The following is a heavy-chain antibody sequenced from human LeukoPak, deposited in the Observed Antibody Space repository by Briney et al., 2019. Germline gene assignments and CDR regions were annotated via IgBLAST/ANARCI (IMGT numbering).Heavy chain of an antibody. J-gene: IGHJ6*02. CDR3: ARTRAYYYYYGMDV. Sequence: SETLSLTCTVPVGSISSYYWSWIRQPPGKGLEWMGHIYYSGSTNYNPSLKSRVTISVDTSKNQFSLKLSSVTAADTAVYYCARTRAYYYYYGMDVWGQGTTVTVSS. V-gene: IGHV4-59*01. CDR2: IYYSGST. CDR1: VGSISSYY.